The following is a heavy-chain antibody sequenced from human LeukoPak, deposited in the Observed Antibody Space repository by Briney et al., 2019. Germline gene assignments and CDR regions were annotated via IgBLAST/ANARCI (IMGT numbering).Heavy chain of an antibody. CDR3: AKDIVVVPADLVFDY. CDR2: ISGSGGST. J-gene: IGHJ4*02. Sequence: GGSLRLSCAASGFTFSSYAMSWVRQAPGKGLEWVSAISGSGGSTYYADPVKGRFTISRDNSKNTLYLQMNSLRAEDTAVYYCAKDIVVVPADLVFDYWGQGALVTVSS. D-gene: IGHD2-2*01. V-gene: IGHV3-23*01. CDR1: GFTFSSYA.